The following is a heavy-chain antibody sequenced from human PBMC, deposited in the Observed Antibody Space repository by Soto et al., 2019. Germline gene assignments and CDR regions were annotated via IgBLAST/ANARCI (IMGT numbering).Heavy chain of an antibody. V-gene: IGHV3-23*01. CDR2: ISGSGGST. D-gene: IGHD6-19*01. CDR1: GFTFSSYA. Sequence: PGGSLRLSCAASGFTFSSYAMSWVRQAPGKGLEWVSAISGSGGSTYYADSVKGRFTISRDNSKNTLYLQMNSLRAEDTAVYYCANLYSSGWRAFDIWGQGTMVTVSS. J-gene: IGHJ3*02. CDR3: ANLYSSGWRAFDI.